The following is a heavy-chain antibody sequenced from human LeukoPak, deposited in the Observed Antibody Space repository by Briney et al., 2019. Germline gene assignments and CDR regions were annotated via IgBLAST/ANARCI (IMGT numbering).Heavy chain of an antibody. Sequence: GGSLRLSCAASGFAFSSYAMSWVRQAPGKGLEWVSAISGSGGSTYYADSVKGRFTISRDNSKNTLYLQMNSLRAEDTAVYYCAKPTMVTDYYYYMDVWGIGTTVTVSS. V-gene: IGHV3-23*01. CDR2: ISGSGGST. D-gene: IGHD5-18*01. CDR3: AKPTMVTDYYYYMDV. CDR1: GFAFSSYA. J-gene: IGHJ6*03.